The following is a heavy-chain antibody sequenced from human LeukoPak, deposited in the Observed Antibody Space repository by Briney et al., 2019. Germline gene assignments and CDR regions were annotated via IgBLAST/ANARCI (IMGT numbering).Heavy chain of an antibody. CDR2: ISSSSSYI. CDR3: ARDWSAVDTATLYYFDY. J-gene: IGHJ4*02. Sequence: PGGSLRLSCAASGFTFSSYSMNWVRQAPGKGLEWVSSISSSSSYIYYADSVKGRFTISRDKAKNSLYLQMNSLRAEDTAVYYCARDWSAVDTATLYYFDYWGQGTLVTVSS. V-gene: IGHV3-21*01. CDR1: GFTFSSYS. D-gene: IGHD5-18*01.